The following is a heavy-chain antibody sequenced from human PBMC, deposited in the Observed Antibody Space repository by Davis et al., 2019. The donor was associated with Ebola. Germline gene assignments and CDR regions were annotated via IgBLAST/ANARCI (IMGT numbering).Heavy chain of an antibody. J-gene: IGHJ6*02. CDR2: IFWDDDK. D-gene: IGHD2-21*02. CDR1: GGSISSYYW. CDR3: ARSHTPKMDVTGIILGYGLDV. V-gene: IGHV2-5*08. Sequence: TLSLTCTVSGGSISSYYWSWIRQPPGKALEWLALIFWDDDKRYSTSLQSRLTITKDTSKSQVVLTMTNMDPVDTATYYCARSHTPKMDVTGIILGYGLDVWGQGTTVTVSS.